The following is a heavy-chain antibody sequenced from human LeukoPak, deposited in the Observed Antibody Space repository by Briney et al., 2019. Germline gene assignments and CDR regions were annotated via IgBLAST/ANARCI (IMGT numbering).Heavy chain of an antibody. Sequence: GGSLRLSCEASGFTFSRYRMTWVRQVPGKGLECVANIKQDGNEKSYVDSVRGRFTISRDNSKDSLFPQMGGLRVEDTAVYYCARVTFFYSYFDLWGRGTLVTVSS. CDR2: IKQDGNEK. V-gene: IGHV3-7*01. CDR1: GFTFSRYR. CDR3: ARVTFFYSYFDL. J-gene: IGHJ2*01.